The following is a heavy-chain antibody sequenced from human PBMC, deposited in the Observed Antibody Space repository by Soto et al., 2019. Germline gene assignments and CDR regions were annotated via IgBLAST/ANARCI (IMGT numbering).Heavy chain of an antibody. J-gene: IGHJ6*02. CDR3: ASLRGGDFWSGYHTSHSADV. Sequence: GGSLRLSCAASGFTFSDHYMDWVSQAPGKGLEWVGRTRNKANSYTTEYAASVKGRFTISRDDSKNSLYLQMNSLKTEDTAVYYCASLRGGDFWSGYHTSHSADVCGQVTTVTVFS. CDR2: TRNKANSYTT. CDR1: GFTFSDHY. V-gene: IGHV3-72*01. D-gene: IGHD3-3*01.